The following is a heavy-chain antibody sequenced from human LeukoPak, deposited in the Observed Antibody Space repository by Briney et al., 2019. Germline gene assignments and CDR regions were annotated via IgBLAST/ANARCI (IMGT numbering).Heavy chain of an antibody. Sequence: KPSETLSLTCTVSSGSISSGSYYWAWVRQPPGKGLEWIGSIYYGGSTYYNPSHKSRVTISVDTSKNQFSLKVSSVTAADTAVYYCARVGTIFGVVKRPFDYWGQGTLVTVSS. D-gene: IGHD3-3*01. V-gene: IGHV4-39*01. CDR1: SGSISSGSYY. J-gene: IGHJ4*02. CDR3: ARVGTIFGVVKRPFDY. CDR2: IYYGGST.